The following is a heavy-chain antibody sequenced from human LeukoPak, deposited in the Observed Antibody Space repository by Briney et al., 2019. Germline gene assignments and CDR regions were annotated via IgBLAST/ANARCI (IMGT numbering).Heavy chain of an antibody. CDR2: VYTSGST. J-gene: IGHJ5*01. CDR3: ATSHQTDYYDSSGYGFDC. Sequence: SETLSLTCTVSGGSISSYYWSWIRQPAGKGLEWIGRVYTSGSTNYNPSLKRRVTMSVDTSKNQFSLKLSSVTAADTAVYYCATSHQTDYYDSSGYGFDCWGQGTLVTVSS. CDR1: GGSISSYY. D-gene: IGHD3-22*01. V-gene: IGHV4-4*07.